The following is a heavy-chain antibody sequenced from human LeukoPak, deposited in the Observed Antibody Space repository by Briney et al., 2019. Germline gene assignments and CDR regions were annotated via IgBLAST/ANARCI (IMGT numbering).Heavy chain of an antibody. CDR3: ARSVWSRAFDI. CDR2: INHSGST. D-gene: IGHD3-3*01. CDR1: GGSFSGYY. J-gene: IGHJ3*02. Sequence: ASETLSLTCAVYGGSFSGYYWSWIRQPPGKGLEWIGEINHSGSTNYNPSLKSRVTISVDTSKNQFSLKLSSVTAADTAVYYCARSVWSRAFDIWGQGTMVTVSP. V-gene: IGHV4-34*01.